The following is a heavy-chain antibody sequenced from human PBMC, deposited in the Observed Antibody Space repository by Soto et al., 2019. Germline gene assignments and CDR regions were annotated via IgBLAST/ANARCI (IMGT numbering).Heavy chain of an antibody. J-gene: IGHJ4*02. D-gene: IGHD3-10*01. Sequence: SGPTLVNPTQTLTLTCTFSGFSLSTSGMCVSWIRQPPGKALEWLALIDWDDDKYYSTSLKTRLTISKDTSKNQVVLTMTNMDPVNTATYYCARISSSGTTGRAPDYWGQGILVTVSS. CDR2: IDWDDDK. V-gene: IGHV2-70*01. CDR1: GFSLSTSGMC. CDR3: ARISSSGTTGRAPDY.